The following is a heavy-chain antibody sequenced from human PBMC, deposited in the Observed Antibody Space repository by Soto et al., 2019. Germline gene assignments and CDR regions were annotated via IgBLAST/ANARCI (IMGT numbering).Heavy chain of an antibody. CDR2: INAANGNA. Sequence: QVQLVQSGAEVKKPGASVKASCKASGYTFTTSPIHWVRQAPGQRLEWMGWINAANGNAKYSQKFQGRVTITRDTPASTDYMELSGLRSEDTAVYYCATPSPLCAGDAGGCEFQHWGQGTLVTVSS. CDR3: ATPSPLCAGDAGGCEFQH. J-gene: IGHJ1*01. V-gene: IGHV1-3*01. CDR1: GYTFTTSP. D-gene: IGHD2-21*02.